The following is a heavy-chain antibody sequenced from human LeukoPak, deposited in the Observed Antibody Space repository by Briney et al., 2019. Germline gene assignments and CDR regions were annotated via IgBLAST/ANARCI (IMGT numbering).Heavy chain of an antibody. V-gene: IGHV1-8*01. Sequence: ASVTVSCTASGYTFTSYDINWVRQATGQGLEWMGWMNPNSGNTGYAQKFQGRVTMTRNTSISTAYMELSSLRSEDTAVYYCARSGATYYDFWSGSSATPFDYWGQGTLVTVSS. J-gene: IGHJ4*02. CDR2: MNPNSGNT. CDR3: ARSGATYYDFWSGSSATPFDY. D-gene: IGHD3-3*01. CDR1: GYTFTSYD.